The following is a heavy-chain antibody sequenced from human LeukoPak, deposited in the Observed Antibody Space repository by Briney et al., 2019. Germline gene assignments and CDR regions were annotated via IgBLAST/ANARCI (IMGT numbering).Heavy chain of an antibody. D-gene: IGHD6-13*01. V-gene: IGHV4-34*01. CDR1: GGSFSDYY. J-gene: IGHJ4*02. CDR3: ARAGFGLAPHRGTPFDY. CDR2: INHSGST. Sequence: PSETLSLTCAVYGGSFSDYYWSWIRQPPGKGPEWIGEINHSGSTNYNPSLKSRVTISIDTSKNQFSLKLSFVTAADTAVYYCARAGFGLAPHRGTPFDYWGQGTLVTVSS.